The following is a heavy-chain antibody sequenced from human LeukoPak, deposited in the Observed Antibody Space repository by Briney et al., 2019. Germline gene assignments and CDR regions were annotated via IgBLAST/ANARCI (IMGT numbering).Heavy chain of an antibody. CDR1: GYTFTGYY. CDR2: INPNSGGT. J-gene: IGHJ4*02. Sequence: AASVKVSCKASGYTFTGYYMHWVRQAPGQGLEWMGWINPNSGGTNYAQKFQGRVTMTRDTSISTAYMELSRQRSDDTAVYYCARVWTVVVTAPDYWGQGTLVTVSS. CDR3: ARVWTVVVTAPDY. V-gene: IGHV1-2*02. D-gene: IGHD2-21*02.